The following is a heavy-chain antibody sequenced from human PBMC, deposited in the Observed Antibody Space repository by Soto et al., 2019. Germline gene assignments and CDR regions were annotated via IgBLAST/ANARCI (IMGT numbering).Heavy chain of an antibody. V-gene: IGHV1-69*01. CDR2: IIPIFGTA. CDR1: GGTFSSYA. Sequence: QVQLVQSGAEVKKPGSSVKVSCKASGGTFSSYAISWVRQAPGQGLEWMGGIIPIFGTANYAQKFQGRVTITADESTSTAYMELSSLRSEDTAVYYCARDTYYYDSSGYYKVAFDIWGQGTMVTVSS. J-gene: IGHJ3*02. CDR3: ARDTYYYDSSGYYKVAFDI. D-gene: IGHD3-22*01.